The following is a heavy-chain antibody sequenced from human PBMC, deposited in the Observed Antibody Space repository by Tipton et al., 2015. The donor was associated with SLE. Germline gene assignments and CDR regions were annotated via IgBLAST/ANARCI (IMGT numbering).Heavy chain of an antibody. CDR3: ARHFSGSFCFDY. Sequence: TLSLTCTVFGGSISSYSWSLIRQPAGKGLEWIGQIHSSGSTSHNPSLKSRVSISVDMSKNQVSLKLSSVTAAATALYYCARHFSGSFCFDYWAQG. J-gene: IGHJ4*02. CDR2: IHSSGST. CDR1: GGSISSYS. V-gene: IGHV4-4*07. D-gene: IGHD1-26*01.